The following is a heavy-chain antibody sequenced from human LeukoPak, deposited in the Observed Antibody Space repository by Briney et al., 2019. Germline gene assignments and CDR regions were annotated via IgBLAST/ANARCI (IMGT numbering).Heavy chain of an antibody. D-gene: IGHD3-3*01. V-gene: IGHV3-7*01. CDR1: GFSFSRYW. CDR3: ARVADYDFLSGYYSPFDH. Sequence: PGGSLRLSCAASGFSFSRYWMTWVRQAPGKGLEWVANIKGDESDDHYVASVRGRSTISRDNAKRSLYLQMNNLRAEDTGVYYCARVADYDFLSGYYSPFDHWGQGVLVIVSS. J-gene: IGHJ4*02. CDR2: IKGDESDD.